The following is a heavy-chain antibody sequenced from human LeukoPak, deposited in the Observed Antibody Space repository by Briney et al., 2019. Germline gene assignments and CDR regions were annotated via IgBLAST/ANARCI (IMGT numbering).Heavy chain of an antibody. CDR1: GFTFSSYS. D-gene: IGHD5-24*01. CDR2: ISSSSSYI. J-gene: IGHJ4*02. V-gene: IGHV3-21*01. Sequence: GGSLRLSCAASGFTFSSYSMNWVRQAPGKGLEWVSSISSSSSYIYYADSVKGRFTTSRDNAKNSLYLQMNSLRAEDTAVYYCARDHVEMATIPRYFDYWGQGTLVTVSS. CDR3: ARDHVEMATIPRYFDY.